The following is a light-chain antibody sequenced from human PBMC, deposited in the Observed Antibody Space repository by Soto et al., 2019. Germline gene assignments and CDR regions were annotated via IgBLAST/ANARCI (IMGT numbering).Light chain of an antibody. V-gene: IGKV3-11*01. Sequence: EIVLTQSPATLSLSPGERATLSCRASQSVSSYLAWYQHKPGQAPRLLIYDASNRATGIPARFSGSGSGTDFTLTISSLEPEDFVVYYCQQRSNWPPSFGQGTKLEIK. CDR1: QSVSSY. J-gene: IGKJ2*01. CDR3: QQRSNWPPS. CDR2: DAS.